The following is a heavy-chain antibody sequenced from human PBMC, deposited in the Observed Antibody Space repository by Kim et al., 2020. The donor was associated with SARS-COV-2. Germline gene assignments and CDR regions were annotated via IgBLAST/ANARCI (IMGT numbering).Heavy chain of an antibody. D-gene: IGHD4-17*01. CDR3: TTFDYGDGDSRDY. J-gene: IGHJ4*02. CDR2: IKSEDDGGTA. CDR1: GFTFSNAW. Sequence: GGSLRLSCDASGFTFSNAWMTWVRQAPGRGLEWVGQIKSEDDGGTADFAAPVKGRFTISRDDLRHMVYLQMNSLKTEDTAVYYCTTFDYGDGDSRDYWGQGTLVTVSS. V-gene: IGHV3-15*01.